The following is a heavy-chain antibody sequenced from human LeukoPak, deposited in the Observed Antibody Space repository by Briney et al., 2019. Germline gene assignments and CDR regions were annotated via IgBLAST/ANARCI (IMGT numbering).Heavy chain of an antibody. CDR3: ARVRSSNSAEYFQH. Sequence: NPSETLSLTCAVYGGTFSGYYWSWIRQPPGKGLEWIGEINHSGSTNYNPSLKSRVTISVDTSKNQFSLKLSSVTAADTAVYYCARVRSSNSAEYFQHWAQDPLVTVSS. CDR1: GGTFSGYY. J-gene: IGHJ1*01. CDR2: INHSGST. V-gene: IGHV4-34*01. D-gene: IGHD4-11*01.